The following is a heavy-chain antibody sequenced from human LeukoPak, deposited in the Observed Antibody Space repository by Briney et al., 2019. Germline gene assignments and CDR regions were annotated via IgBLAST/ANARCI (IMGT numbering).Heavy chain of an antibody. CDR2: IIPIFGTG. CDR1: GGTFSSFA. V-gene: IGHV1-69*13. D-gene: IGHD5-18*01. J-gene: IGHJ3*02. CDR3: AREAPSETTMVSAFDI. Sequence: SVKVSCKACGGTFSSFAISGVRQAPGQGLEGMGGIIPIFGTGNYAQTFQGRVTMTADLSTRTAYLELSSLRSEDTAVYYSAREAPSETTMVSAFDIWGQGTIVTVSS.